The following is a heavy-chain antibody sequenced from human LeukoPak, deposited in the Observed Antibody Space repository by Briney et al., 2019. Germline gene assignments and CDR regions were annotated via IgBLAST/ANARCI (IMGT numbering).Heavy chain of an antibody. CDR3: ARAAARGRAYYYYMDV. CDR1: GFTFSSYW. J-gene: IGHJ6*03. Sequence: GGSLRLSCAASGFTFSSYWMSWVRQAPGKGLEWVANIKQDGSEKYYVDSVKGRFTISRDNAKNSLYLQMNSLRAEDTAVYYWARAAARGRAYYYYMDVWGKGTTVTVSS. CDR2: IKQDGSEK. V-gene: IGHV3-7*01. D-gene: IGHD6-6*01.